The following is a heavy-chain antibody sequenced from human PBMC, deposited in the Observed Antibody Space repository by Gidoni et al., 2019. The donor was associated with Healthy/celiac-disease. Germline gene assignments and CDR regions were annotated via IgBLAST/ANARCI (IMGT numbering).Heavy chain of an antibody. CDR2: ITHSGST. CDR3: ARGGRWLHLFDY. D-gene: IGHD5-12*01. V-gene: IGHV4-34*01. CDR1: GGSFSGYY. J-gene: IGHJ4*02. Sequence: QVRLQPCCAGLLQPSETLSLTCAVYGGSFSGYYWSWIRQPPGKGLEWIGEITHSGSTNYNPSLKSRVTISVDTSKNQFSLKLSSVTAADTAVYYCARGGRWLHLFDYWGQGTLVTVSS.